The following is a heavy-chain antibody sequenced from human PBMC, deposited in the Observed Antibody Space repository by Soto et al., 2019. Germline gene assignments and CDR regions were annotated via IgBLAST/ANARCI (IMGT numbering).Heavy chain of an antibody. CDR1: GFTFGSYA. V-gene: IGHV3-23*01. CDR3: AKRDLGF. Sequence: GGSLRLSCAASGFTFGSYAMSWVRLAPGKGLEWVSSISDSGVYTTYADSVKGRFIISRNNSMNTLYVQMNSLRVEDTAIYYCAKRDLGFWGQGTLVTVSS. J-gene: IGHJ4*02. CDR2: ISDSGVYT.